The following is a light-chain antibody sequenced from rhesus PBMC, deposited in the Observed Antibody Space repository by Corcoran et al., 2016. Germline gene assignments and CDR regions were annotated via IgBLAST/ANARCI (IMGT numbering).Light chain of an antibody. J-gene: IGKJ3*01. CDR2: LGS. CDR1: QSLLHSDGYTY. Sequence: DIVMTQTPLSLPVTPGEPASISCRSSQSLLHSDGYTYLDWYRQKPGLSSQILIYLGSNRASGVPDRCGGSGSGTDCTLKISRVEAEDVGVSSCRQGTQLPFTFGPGTKLDIK. CDR3: RQGTQLPFT. V-gene: IGKV2-78*01.